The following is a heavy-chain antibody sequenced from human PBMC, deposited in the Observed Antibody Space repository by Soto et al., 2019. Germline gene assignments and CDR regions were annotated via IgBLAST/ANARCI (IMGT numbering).Heavy chain of an antibody. CDR2: IMSKIDGGTT. CDR1: GFTFNSAW. D-gene: IGHD3-22*01. CDR3: AGDVPSYYYDCRGYYSFGY. J-gene: IGHJ4*02. Sequence: EVQLVESGGGLVKTGGSLRLSCAASGFTFNSAWMSWVRQAPGKGLEWVGRIMSKIDGGTTDYAAPVKGRFTISRDDSKNTLYLQMNSLKAEDTAVYFLAGDVPSYYYDCRGYYSFGYWGQGTLGTVPS. V-gene: IGHV3-15*01.